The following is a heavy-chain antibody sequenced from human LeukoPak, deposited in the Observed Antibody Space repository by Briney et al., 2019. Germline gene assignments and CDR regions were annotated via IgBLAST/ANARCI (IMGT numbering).Heavy chain of an antibody. CDR2: IGSIGGST. V-gene: IGHV3-23*01. D-gene: IGHD5-18*01. J-gene: IGHJ4*02. Sequence: PGGSLRLSCAASGFNFNSAAMTWVRQVAGKGLEWVSLIGSIGGSTYYADSVKGRFTISRDNAKDSLYLQMSSLRDEDTAVYYCARDSGYSYADDYWGQGTLVTVSS. CDR1: GFNFNSAA. CDR3: ARDSGYSYADDY.